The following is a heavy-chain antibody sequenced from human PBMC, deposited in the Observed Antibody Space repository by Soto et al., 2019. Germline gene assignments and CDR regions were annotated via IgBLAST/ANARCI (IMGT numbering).Heavy chain of an antibody. CDR2: INAGNGNT. Sequence: QVQLVQSGAEVKKPGASVNVSCKASGFTFIKYAMHWVRQAPGQRPEWMGWINAGNGNTRYSQRWKSSGNITWDSSASSVYINLSSLRTKDNAVYYCVRDYADIAVAGIPLLAHWGQGTLVTVSS. V-gene: IGHV1-3*01. CDR1: GFTFIKYA. D-gene: IGHD6-19*01. J-gene: IGHJ4*01. CDR3: VRDYADIAVAGIPLLAH.